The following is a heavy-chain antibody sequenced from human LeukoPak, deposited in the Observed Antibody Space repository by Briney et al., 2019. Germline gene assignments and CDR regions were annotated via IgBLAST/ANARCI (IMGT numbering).Heavy chain of an antibody. J-gene: IGHJ3*02. V-gene: IGHV3-33*08. CDR3: ARESPYYYDSSGYYPSPSDAFDI. CDR1: GFTFAAYD. CDR2: VSPDGTDS. D-gene: IGHD3-22*01. Sequence: GGSLRLSCEVSGFTFAAYDMYWVRQAPGKGLEWVAVVSPDGTDSHCADSWKGRFRISRDNSKNSLYLQMNSLRAEDTAVYYCARESPYYYDSSGYYPSPSDAFDIWGQGTMVTVSS.